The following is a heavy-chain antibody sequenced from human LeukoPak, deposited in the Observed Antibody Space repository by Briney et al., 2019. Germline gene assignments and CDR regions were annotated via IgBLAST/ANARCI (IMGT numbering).Heavy chain of an antibody. J-gene: IGHJ4*02. CDR2: IAADGAS. D-gene: IGHD3-10*01. CDR3: AKGPNFGSWRAVDY. CDR1: DPSFRNHD. V-gene: IGHV3-23*01. Sequence: PGTSLRLSCAASDPSFRNHDMSWVRQTSETGLEWVSSIAADGASWYADSVRGRFTISRDKSQNILYLQMNSLRADDTAIYYCAKGPNFGSWRAVDYWGQGSLVTVSS.